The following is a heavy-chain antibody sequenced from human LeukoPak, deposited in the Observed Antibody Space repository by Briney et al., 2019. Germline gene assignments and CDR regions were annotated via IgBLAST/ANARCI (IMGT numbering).Heavy chain of an antibody. CDR3: ARTVAVAGTGLDY. Sequence: GESLKISCKGSGYSFTSYWIGWVRQMPGKGLEWMGIIYPGDSDTRYSPSFQGQVTISADKSISTAYLQWSSLKASDTDMYYCARTVAVAGTGLDYWGQGTLVSVSS. V-gene: IGHV5-51*01. CDR2: IYPGDSDT. D-gene: IGHD6-19*01. J-gene: IGHJ4*02. CDR1: GYSFTSYW.